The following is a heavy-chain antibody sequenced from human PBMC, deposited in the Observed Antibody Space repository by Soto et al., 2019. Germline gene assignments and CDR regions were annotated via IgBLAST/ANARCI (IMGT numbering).Heavy chain of an antibody. V-gene: IGHV3-49*03. CDR1: GFTFGDYA. CDR2: IRSKAYGGTT. J-gene: IGHJ3*02. CDR3: TRGQERITIFGVVIDAFDI. Sequence: GGSLRLSCTASGFTFGDYAMSWFRQAPGKGLEWVGFIRSKAYGGTTEYAASVKGRFTISRDDSKSIAHLQMNSLKTEDTAVYYCTRGQERITIFGVVIDAFDIWGQGTMVTVSS. D-gene: IGHD3-3*01.